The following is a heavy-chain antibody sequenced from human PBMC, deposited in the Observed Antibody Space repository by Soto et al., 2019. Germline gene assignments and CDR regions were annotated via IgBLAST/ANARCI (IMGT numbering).Heavy chain of an antibody. V-gene: IGHV1-2*02. J-gene: IGHJ6*02. CDR2: INPNSGGT. D-gene: IGHD6-6*01. CDR1: GYTFTGYY. CDR3: ARDRRYSSSHYYYYYGMDV. Sequence: ASVKVSCKASGYTFTGYYMHWVRQAPGQGLEWMGWINPNSGGTNYAQKFQGRVTMTRDTSISTAYMELSRLRSDDTAVYYCARDRRYSSSHYYYYYGMDVWGQGTTVTVSS.